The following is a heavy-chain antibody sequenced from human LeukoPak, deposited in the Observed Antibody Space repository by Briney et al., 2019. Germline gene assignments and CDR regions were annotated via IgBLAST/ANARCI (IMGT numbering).Heavy chain of an antibody. D-gene: IGHD4-17*01. J-gene: IGHJ1*01. CDR3: AAGLIDYGDDSREGYFQH. CDR2: IVVGSGNT. CDR1: GFTFTSSA. V-gene: IGHV1-58*02. Sequence: SVKVSCTSSGFTFTSSAMQWVRQARGQRLEWIGWIVVGSGNTNYAQKFQERVTITRDMSTSTAYMELSSLRSEDTAVYHCAAGLIDYGDDSREGYFQHWGQGTLVTVSS.